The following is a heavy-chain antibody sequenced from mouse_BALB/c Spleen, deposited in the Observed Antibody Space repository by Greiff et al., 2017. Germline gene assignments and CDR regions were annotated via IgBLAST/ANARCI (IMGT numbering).Heavy chain of an antibody. D-gene: IGHD2-4*01. Sequence: VQLQQPGAELVKPGASVKLSCKASGYTFTSYYMYWVKQRPGQGLEWIGGINPSNGGTNFNEKFKSKATLTVDKSSSTAYMQLSSLTSEDSAVYYCTKGEIYYDYSWFAYWGQGTLVTVSA. CDR1: GYTFTSYY. CDR2: INPSNGGT. CDR3: TKGEIYYDYSWFAY. J-gene: IGHJ3*01. V-gene: IGHV1S81*02.